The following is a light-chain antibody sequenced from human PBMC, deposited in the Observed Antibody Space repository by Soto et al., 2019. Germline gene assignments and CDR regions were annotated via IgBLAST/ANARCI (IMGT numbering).Light chain of an antibody. V-gene: IGLV2-8*01. J-gene: IGLJ1*01. CDR2: EVN. CDR3: TSYAGGNNV. Sequence: QSALTQPPSASGSPGQSVTISCTGTSSDVGGYNYVSWYQQYPGKVPKLMVYEVNKRPSGVPDRFSGSKSGNTADLNVSGLQADDEADYYCTSYAGGNNVFGTGTKLTVL. CDR1: SSDVGGYNY.